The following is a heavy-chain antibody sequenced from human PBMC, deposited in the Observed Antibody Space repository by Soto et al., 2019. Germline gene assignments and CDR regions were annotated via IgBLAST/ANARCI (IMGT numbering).Heavy chain of an antibody. CDR3: ASLPFPVLRSYYFDMDV. J-gene: IGHJ6*02. CDR1: GFTFSNYA. D-gene: IGHD2-15*01. V-gene: IGHV3-30*14. Sequence: QVQLVESGGGVVQPGRSLRLSCAASGFTFSNYAMHWVRQAPGKGLEWVAVISYDGINKYYADSVKGRFTISRDNSKNTMYFQMSSLSPEDTALYYCASLPFPVLRSYYFDMDVWGQGTTVTVSS. CDR2: ISYDGINK.